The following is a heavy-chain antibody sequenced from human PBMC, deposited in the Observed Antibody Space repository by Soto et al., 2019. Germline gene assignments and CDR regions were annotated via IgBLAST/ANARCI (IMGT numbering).Heavy chain of an antibody. J-gene: IGHJ5*02. D-gene: IGHD3-10*01. V-gene: IGHV4-34*01. CDR2: INHSGST. CDR1: GGSFSGYY. CDR3: ARHSKYYYGSGSYYTSCWFDP. Sequence: SETLSLTCAVYGGSFSGYYWSWIRQPPGKGLEWIGEINHSGSTNYNPSLKSRVTISVDTSKNQFSLKLSSVTAADTAVYYCARHSKYYYGSGSYYTSCWFDPWGQGTLVTVSS.